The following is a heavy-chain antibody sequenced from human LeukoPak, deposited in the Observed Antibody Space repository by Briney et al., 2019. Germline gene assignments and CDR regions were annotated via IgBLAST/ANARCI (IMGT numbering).Heavy chain of an antibody. Sequence: GGSLRLSCAASGFTFSNAWMSWVRQAPGKGLEWVGRIKSKTDGGTTDYDAPVKGRFTISRDDSKNTLYLQMSSLKTEDTAVYYCTTDHSVSGSYYGRYRAFDIWGQGTMVTVSS. CDR2: IKSKTDGGTT. J-gene: IGHJ3*02. CDR1: GFTFSNAW. D-gene: IGHD1-26*01. CDR3: TTDHSVSGSYYGRYRAFDI. V-gene: IGHV3-15*01.